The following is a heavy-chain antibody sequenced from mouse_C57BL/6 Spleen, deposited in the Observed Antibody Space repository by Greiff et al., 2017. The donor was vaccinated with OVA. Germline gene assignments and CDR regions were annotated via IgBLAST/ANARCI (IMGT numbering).Heavy chain of an antibody. CDR3: ARGGSDDYDGYVDV. Sequence: QVQLQQSGAELVRPGTSVKVSCKASGYAFTNYLIEWVKQRPGQGLEWIGVINPGSGGTNYNEKFKGKATLTADKSSSTAYMQLSSLTSEDSAVYFCARGGSDDYDGYVDVWGTGTTVTVSS. J-gene: IGHJ1*03. D-gene: IGHD2-4*01. CDR2: INPGSGGT. CDR1: GYAFTNYL. V-gene: IGHV1-54*01.